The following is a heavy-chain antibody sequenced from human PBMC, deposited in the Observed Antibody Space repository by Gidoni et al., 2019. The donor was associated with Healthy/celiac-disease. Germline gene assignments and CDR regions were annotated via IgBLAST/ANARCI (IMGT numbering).Heavy chain of an antibody. V-gene: IGHV1-69*01. CDR2: IIPIFGTA. CDR1: GGPFSSYA. CDR3: ARDGHGYYGSGSSGYYGMDV. Sequence: HVQLVQSGAEVKTPGSSVTVSCKASGGPFSSYALSWVRQAPGQGLEWMGGIIPIFGTANDAQKFQGRVTITADESTSTAYMELSSLRSEDTAVYYCARDGHGYYGSGSSGYYGMDVWGQGTTVTVSS. D-gene: IGHD3-10*01. J-gene: IGHJ6*02.